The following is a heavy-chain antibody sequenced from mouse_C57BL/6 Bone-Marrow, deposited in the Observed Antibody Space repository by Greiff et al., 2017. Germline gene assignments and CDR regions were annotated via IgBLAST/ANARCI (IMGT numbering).Heavy chain of an antibody. CDR1: GFNIKDYY. CDR2: IDPEDGET. V-gene: IGHV14-2*01. Sequence: EVKVVESGAELVKPGASVKLSCTASGFNIKDYYMHWVKQRTEQGLEWIGRIDPEDGETKYAPKFQGKATITADTSSNTAYLQLSSLTSEDTAVYYCASDRAYYKGYFDVWGTGTTVTVSS. CDR3: ASDRAYYKGYFDV. J-gene: IGHJ1*03. D-gene: IGHD2-10*01.